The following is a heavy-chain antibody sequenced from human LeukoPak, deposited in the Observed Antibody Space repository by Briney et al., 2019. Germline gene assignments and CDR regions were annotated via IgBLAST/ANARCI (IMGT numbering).Heavy chain of an antibody. J-gene: IGHJ4*02. CDR2: IYYSGST. CDR1: GGSISSSSYY. CDR3: ARDTSYDFWSGYYPTYFDY. V-gene: IGHV4-39*07. D-gene: IGHD3-3*01. Sequence: SETLSLTCTVSGGSISSSSYYWGWIRQPPGKGLEWIGSIYYSGSTYYNPSLKSRVTISVDTSKNQFSLKLSSVTAADTAVYYCARDTSYDFWSGYYPTYFDYWGQGTLVTVSS.